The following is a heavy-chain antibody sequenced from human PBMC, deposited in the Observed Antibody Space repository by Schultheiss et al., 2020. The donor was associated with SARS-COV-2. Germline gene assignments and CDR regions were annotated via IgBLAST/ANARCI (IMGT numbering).Heavy chain of an antibody. CDR2: ISSSSSYI. D-gene: IGHD5/OR15-5a*01. V-gene: IGHV3-21*04. CDR1: GFTFSSYA. Sequence: GESLKISCAASGFTFSSYAMHWVRQAPGKGLEWVSSISSSSSYIYYADSVKGRFTISRDNAKNSLYLQMNSLRAEDTALYHCARGPLYAGYYYGMDVWGQGTTVTVSS. J-gene: IGHJ6*02. CDR3: ARGPLYAGYYYGMDV.